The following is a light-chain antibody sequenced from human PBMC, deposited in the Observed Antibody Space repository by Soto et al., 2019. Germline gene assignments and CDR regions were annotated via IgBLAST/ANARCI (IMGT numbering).Light chain of an antibody. CDR1: QSVLYSSNNKNY. Sequence: IVMSQSPDSLAVSLGERATIDCKSSQSVLYSSNNKNYLAWYQQKPGQPPKLLIYWASTRESGVPDRFSGSGSGTDFTLTISSLQAEDVAVYYCQQYYSTPWTLGHGTKVDIK. V-gene: IGKV4-1*01. CDR2: WAS. J-gene: IGKJ1*01. CDR3: QQYYSTPWT.